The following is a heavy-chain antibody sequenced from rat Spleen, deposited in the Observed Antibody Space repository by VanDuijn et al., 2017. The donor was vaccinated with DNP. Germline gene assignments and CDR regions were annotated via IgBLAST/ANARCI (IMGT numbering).Heavy chain of an antibody. V-gene: IGHV3-1*01. CDR1: GYSITSNY. Sequence: EVQLQESGPDLVKPSQSLSLTCSVTGYSITSNYWGWIRKFPGNKLEWIGHISYSGRTTYNPSLKSRISITRDTSKNQFFLHLTSVTTEDTATYYCARWGDYFDYWGQGVMVTVSS. J-gene: IGHJ2*01. CDR2: ISYSGRT. CDR3: ARWGDYFDY.